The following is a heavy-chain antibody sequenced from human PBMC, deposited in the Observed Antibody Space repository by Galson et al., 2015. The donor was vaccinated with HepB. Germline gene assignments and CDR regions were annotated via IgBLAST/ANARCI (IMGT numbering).Heavy chain of an antibody. CDR2: LNAGSGDT. D-gene: IGHD3-3*01. CDR3: ARVQIMTIFGVVTPNYFDY. Sequence: SVKVSCKASGYTFTNFPIHWVRQAPGQSLEWMGWLNAGSGDTRYSQKFQGRVRITRDTSASTAYMELTSLRSEDTAVYYCARVQIMTIFGVVTPNYFDYWGQGSLVTVSS. J-gene: IGHJ4*02. V-gene: IGHV1-3*01. CDR1: GYTFTNFP.